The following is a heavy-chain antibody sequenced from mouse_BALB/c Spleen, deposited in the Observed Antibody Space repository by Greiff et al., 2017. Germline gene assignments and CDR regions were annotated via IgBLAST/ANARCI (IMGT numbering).Heavy chain of an antibody. J-gene: IGHJ1*01. V-gene: IGHV5-15*02. CDR3: ARSSNFITTSHWYFDV. CDR1: GFTFSDYG. Sequence: DVHLVESGGGLVQPGGSRKLSCAASGFTFSDYGMAWVRQAPGKGPEWVAFISNLAYSIYYADTVTGRFTISRENAKNTLYLEMSSLRSEDTAMYYCARSSNFITTSHWYFDVWGAGTTVTVSS. CDR2: ISNLAYSI. D-gene: IGHD1-1*01.